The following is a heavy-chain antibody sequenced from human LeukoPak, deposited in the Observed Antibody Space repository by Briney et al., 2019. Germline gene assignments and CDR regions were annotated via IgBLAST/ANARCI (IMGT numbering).Heavy chain of an antibody. Sequence: GESLKISGKGSGYSFSSNWIGWVRQMPGKGLEWLGIIYPDDSDTRYSPSFQGQVTISADKSISTAYLQWSSLKASDTAMYYCARHPSDSRYCSGGTCYAPLFDYSGQGTLVTVSS. J-gene: IGHJ4*02. CDR2: IYPDDSDT. CDR1: GYSFSSNW. CDR3: ARHPSDSRYCSGGTCYAPLFDY. D-gene: IGHD2-15*01. V-gene: IGHV5-51*01.